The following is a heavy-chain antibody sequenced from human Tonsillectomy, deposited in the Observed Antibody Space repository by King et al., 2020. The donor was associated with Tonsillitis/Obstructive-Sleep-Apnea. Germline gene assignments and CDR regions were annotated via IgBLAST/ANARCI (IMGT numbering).Heavy chain of an antibody. CDR3: ASTVVPYGSWNYFSNAMYV. V-gene: IGHV5-10-1*01. CDR2: IDPSDSYT. D-gene: IGHD3-10*01. CDR1: GYSFTAYW. Sequence: QLVQSGAEVKKPGESLRISCKGSGYSFTAYWINWVRQMPGKGLKWMGRIDPSDSYTNYSPSFQGHVTISADKSISTVYLQWSSLKASDTGIYYCASTVVPYGSWNYFSNAMYVWGQGTTVTVSS. J-gene: IGHJ6*02.